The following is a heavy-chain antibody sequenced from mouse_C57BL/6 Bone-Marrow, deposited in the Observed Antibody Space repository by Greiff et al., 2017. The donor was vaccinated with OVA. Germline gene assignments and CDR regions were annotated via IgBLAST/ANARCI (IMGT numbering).Heavy chain of an antibody. V-gene: IGHV1-59*01. Sequence: QVQLQQSGAELVRPGTSVKLSCKASGYTFTSYWMHWVKQRPGQGLEWIGVIDPSDSYTNYNQKFKGKATLTVDTSSSTAYMQLSSLTSEDSAVYYCARRHYYGSSHWYFDVWGTGTTVTVSS. CDR2: IDPSDSYT. D-gene: IGHD1-1*01. CDR3: ARRHYYGSSHWYFDV. J-gene: IGHJ1*03. CDR1: GYTFTSYW.